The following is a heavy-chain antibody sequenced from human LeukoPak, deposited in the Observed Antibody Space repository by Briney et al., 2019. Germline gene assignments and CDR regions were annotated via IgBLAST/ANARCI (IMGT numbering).Heavy chain of an antibody. V-gene: IGHV3-23*01. Sequence: GGALRLSCAASGFTFTSYAMSWVRQAPGKGLEWVSAISGSGGSTYYADSVKGRFTISRDNSKNTLYLQMNSLRAEDTAVYYCAKPRPSYSSSWYDHWGQGTLVTVSS. CDR3: AKPRPSYSSSWYDH. CDR2: ISGSGGST. D-gene: IGHD6-13*01. CDR1: GFTFTSYA. J-gene: IGHJ5*02.